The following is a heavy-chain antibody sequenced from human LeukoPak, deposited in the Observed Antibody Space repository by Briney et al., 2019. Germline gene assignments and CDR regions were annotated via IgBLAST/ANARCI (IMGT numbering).Heavy chain of an antibody. CDR2: INPTGDPT. CDR3: ARSSGSYSSLFYMHV. J-gene: IGHJ6*03. D-gene: IGHD3-22*01. V-gene: IGHV1-46*02. CDR1: GYTFNSYY. Sequence: ASVKVSCKASGYTFNSYYMHWVRQAPGQGLEWVGIINPTGDPTTYAQKFQGRVTMTSDMSTSTVYMELSSLRSEDTAVYYCARSSGSYSSLFYMHVWGKGTTVTVSS.